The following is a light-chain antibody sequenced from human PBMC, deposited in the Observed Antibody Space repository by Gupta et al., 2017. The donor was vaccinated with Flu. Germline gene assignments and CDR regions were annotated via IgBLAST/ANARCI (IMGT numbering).Light chain of an antibody. CDR2: KIS. CDR1: QNLVHSDGTTY. J-gene: IGKJ1*01. CDR3: NQEKQFPRT. V-gene: IGKV2-24*01. Sequence: DIVMTQTPLSLLVTLGQPASISCRSSQNLVHSDGTTYLSWIQQSQGQPPRLLIYKISYRVTGIPDRFSGSGAGTXFTLDIXRGEADDGGVYYCNQEKQFPRTFGXGTKVEIK.